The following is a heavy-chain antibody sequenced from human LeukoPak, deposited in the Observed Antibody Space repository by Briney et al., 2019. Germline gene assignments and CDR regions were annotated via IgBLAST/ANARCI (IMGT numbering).Heavy chain of an antibody. J-gene: IGHJ5*02. Sequence: GGSLRLSCAASGFTFSSYGMHWVRQAPGKGLEWVAVISYDGSNKYYADSVKDRFTISRDNSKNTLYLQMNSLRAEDTAVYYCAKDRLGIVATITYWFDPWGQGTLVTVSS. D-gene: IGHD5-12*01. CDR2: ISYDGSNK. CDR3: AKDRLGIVATITYWFDP. V-gene: IGHV3-30*18. CDR1: GFTFSSYG.